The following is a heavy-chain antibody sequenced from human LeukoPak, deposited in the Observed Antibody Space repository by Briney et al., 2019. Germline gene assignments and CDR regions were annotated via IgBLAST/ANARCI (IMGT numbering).Heavy chain of an antibody. Sequence: GGSLRLSCAASGFTFGDYTMHWVRQAPGKGLEWVSLISWDGGSTYYADSVKGRFTISRDNSKNSLYLQMNSLRTEDTALYYCARGCGGDCYTPSFGYWGQGTLVTVSS. J-gene: IGHJ4*02. CDR1: GFTFGDYT. V-gene: IGHV3-43*01. CDR3: ARGCGGDCYTPSFGY. D-gene: IGHD2-21*02. CDR2: ISWDGGST.